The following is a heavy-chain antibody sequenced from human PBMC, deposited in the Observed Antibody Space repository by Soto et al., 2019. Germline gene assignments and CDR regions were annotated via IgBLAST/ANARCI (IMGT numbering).Heavy chain of an antibody. J-gene: IGHJ4*02. V-gene: IGHV3-30*18. Sequence: GGSLRLSCAASGFTFSSYGMHWVRQAPGKGLEWVAVISYDGSNKYYADSVKGRFTISRDNSKNTLYLQMNSLRAEDTAVYYCAKDLPYGSGSLDHWGQGTLVTVSS. CDR3: AKDLPYGSGSLDH. CDR1: GFTFSSYG. CDR2: ISYDGSNK. D-gene: IGHD3-10*01.